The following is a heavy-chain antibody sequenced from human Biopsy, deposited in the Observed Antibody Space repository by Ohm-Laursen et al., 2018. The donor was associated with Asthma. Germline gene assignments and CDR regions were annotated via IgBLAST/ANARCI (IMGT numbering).Heavy chain of an antibody. J-gene: IGHJ3*02. Sequence: ASVSLSCKASGYTFINYAIHWVRQAPGQRLEWMGWINAGNGNTKYSEKFQGRVTITRDTSASTAYMDLSSLRSEDTAVYYCARTYYDFLTGQVNDALAMWGQGTVVTVSS. CDR2: INAGNGNT. CDR3: ARTYYDFLTGQVNDALAM. CDR1: GYTFINYA. V-gene: IGHV1-3*01. D-gene: IGHD3-9*01.